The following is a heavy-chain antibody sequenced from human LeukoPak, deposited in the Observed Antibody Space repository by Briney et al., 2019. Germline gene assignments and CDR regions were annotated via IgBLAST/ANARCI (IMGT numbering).Heavy chain of an antibody. D-gene: IGHD3-10*01. Sequence: SETLSLTCTVSGGSIGSYYWGWIRQSPGKRLEWIGYIYDSGSTNYNPSLKSRVTMSVDTSKNQFSLKLTSVTAADTAVYYCARGGTYGSDYWGQGTLVTVSS. CDR1: GGSIGSYY. J-gene: IGHJ4*02. V-gene: IGHV4-59*01. CDR2: IYDSGST. CDR3: ARGGTYGSDY.